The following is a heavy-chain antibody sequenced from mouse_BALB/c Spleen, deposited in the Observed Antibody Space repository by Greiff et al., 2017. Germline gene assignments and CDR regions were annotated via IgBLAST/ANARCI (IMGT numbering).Heavy chain of an antibody. Sequence: EVQLHQSGAELVKPGASVKLSCTASGFNIKDTYMHWVKQRPEQGLEWIGRIDPANGNTKYDPKFQGKATITADTSSNTAYLQLSSLTSEDTAVYYCADSSDVWFAYWGQGTLVTVSA. V-gene: IGHV14-3*02. CDR1: GFNIKDTY. CDR2: IDPANGNT. D-gene: IGHD3-2*01. J-gene: IGHJ3*01. CDR3: ADSSDVWFAY.